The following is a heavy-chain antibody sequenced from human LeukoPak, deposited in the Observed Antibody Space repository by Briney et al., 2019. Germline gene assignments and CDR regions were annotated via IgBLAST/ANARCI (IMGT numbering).Heavy chain of an antibody. V-gene: IGHV3-21*01. D-gene: IGHD3-3*01. CDR2: ISSSSSYI. J-gene: IGHJ4*02. CDR1: GFTFSSYS. CDR3: ARYKSSDYDFWSGYWSPLDY. Sequence: GGSLRLSCAASGFTFSSYSMNWVRQAPGKGLEWVSSISSSSSYIYYADSVKGRFTISRDNAKNSLYLQMNSLRGEDTAVYYCARYKSSDYDFWSGYWSPLDYWGQGTLVTVSS.